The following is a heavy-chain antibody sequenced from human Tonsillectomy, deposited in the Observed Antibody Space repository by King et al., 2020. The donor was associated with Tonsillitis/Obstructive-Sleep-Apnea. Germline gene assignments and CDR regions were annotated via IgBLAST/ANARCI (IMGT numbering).Heavy chain of an antibody. CDR2: ISNRGLTK. CDR1: GFNLSSYE. V-gene: IGHV3-48*03. Sequence: VQLVESGGRLVQPGGSLRLSCAASGFNLSSYEMNWVRQAPGKGLEWISYISNRGLTKSYADSVRGRFTVSRDNAKNSLFLQMNSLRAEDTALYYCAGERNYGVELYCWGQGTPVTVSS. D-gene: IGHD3-16*01. J-gene: IGHJ4*02. CDR3: AGERNYGVELYC.